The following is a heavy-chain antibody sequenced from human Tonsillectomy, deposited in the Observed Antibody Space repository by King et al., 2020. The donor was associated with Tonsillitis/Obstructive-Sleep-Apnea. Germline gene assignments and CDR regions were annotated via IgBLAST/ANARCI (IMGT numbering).Heavy chain of an antibody. J-gene: IGHJ2*01. Sequence: QLQESGPGLVKPSETLSLTCTVSAGSISSYYWSWIRQPPGKGLEWIGYIYYSGSTSYNPSLKSRVTISVDTSKNQFSLKLSSVTAADTAVYYCARVLLGYYCTSGYYWYFYLWGRGTLVTVPS. D-gene: IGHD3-3*01. CDR2: IYYSGST. V-gene: IGHV4-59*01. CDR3: ARVLLGYYCTSGYYWYFYL. CDR1: AGSISSYY.